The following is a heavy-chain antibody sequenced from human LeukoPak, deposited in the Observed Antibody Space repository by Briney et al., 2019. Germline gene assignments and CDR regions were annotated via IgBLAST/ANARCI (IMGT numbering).Heavy chain of an antibody. CDR1: GGSFSGYY. D-gene: IGHD5-18*01. Sequence: PSETLSLTCAVSGGSFSGYYWSWIRQPPGKGLEWIGEINHSGSTNYNPSLKSRVTISVDTSKNQFSLKLSSVTAADTAVYYCARVGVDTAMVDAFDIWGQGTMVTVSS. V-gene: IGHV4-34*01. CDR3: ARVGVDTAMVDAFDI. CDR2: INHSGST. J-gene: IGHJ3*02.